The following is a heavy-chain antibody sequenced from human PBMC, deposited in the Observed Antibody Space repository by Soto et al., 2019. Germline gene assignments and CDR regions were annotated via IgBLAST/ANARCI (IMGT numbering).Heavy chain of an antibody. CDR1: GFTFSSYA. CDR3: PTAPYSSSSVVWFDP. Sequence: GGSLRLSCAASGFTFSSYAMSWVRQAPGKGLEWVSVISGSGGSTNYADSVKGRFTISRDNSKNTLYLQMNSLRAEDTAVYYCPTAPYSSSSVVWFDPWGQGTLVTVSS. V-gene: IGHV3-23*01. J-gene: IGHJ5*02. CDR2: ISGSGGST. D-gene: IGHD6-6*01.